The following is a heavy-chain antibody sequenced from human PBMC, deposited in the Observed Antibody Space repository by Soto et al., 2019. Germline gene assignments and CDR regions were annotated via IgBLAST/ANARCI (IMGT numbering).Heavy chain of an antibody. CDR1: GFTFNNYA. Sequence: EVQLLESGGGLVQPGGSLRLSCAASGFTFNNYAMTWVRQAPGKGLELVSAISGGGDTTSYADSVKGRFTVSRDGSQNTLDLQMSSLRAEATALYYCAKGRGGSGSLTPRVDFWGQGTLVTVSS. CDR2: ISGGGDTT. V-gene: IGHV3-23*01. J-gene: IGHJ4*02. CDR3: AKGRGGSGSLTPRVDF. D-gene: IGHD3-10*01.